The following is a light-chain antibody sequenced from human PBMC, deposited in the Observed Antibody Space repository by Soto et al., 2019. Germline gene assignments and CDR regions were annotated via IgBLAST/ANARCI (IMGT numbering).Light chain of an antibody. CDR3: QQYGSPHWT. Sequence: EIVMTQSPGTLSLSPGERATLSCRASQSVRNGYLAWYQQKPGQPPRLLIYAASTRAAGIPDRFGGSGSGRDFNFTISRLEPEDFAVYYCQQYGSPHWTFGQGTKVDIK. CDR2: AAS. V-gene: IGKV3-20*01. CDR1: QSVRNGY. J-gene: IGKJ1*01.